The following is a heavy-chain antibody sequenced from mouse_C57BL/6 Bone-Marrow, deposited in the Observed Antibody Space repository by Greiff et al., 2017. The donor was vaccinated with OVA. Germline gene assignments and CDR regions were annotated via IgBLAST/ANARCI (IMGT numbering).Heavy chain of an antibody. CDR2: IYPRSGNT. CDR3: AREGCGYGPWFAY. J-gene: IGHJ3*01. CDR1: GYTFTSYG. D-gene: IGHD2-2*01. V-gene: IGHV1-81*01. Sequence: QVQLQQSGAELARPGASVKLSCKASGYTFTSYGISWVKQRTGQGLEWIGEIYPRSGNTYYNEKFKGKATLTADKSSSTAYMELRSLTSEDSAVYFCAREGCGYGPWFAYWGQGTLVTVSA.